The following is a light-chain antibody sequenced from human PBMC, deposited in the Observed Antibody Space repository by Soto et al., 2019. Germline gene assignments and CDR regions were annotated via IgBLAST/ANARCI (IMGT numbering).Light chain of an antibody. V-gene: IGKV3-20*01. Sequence: EIVLTQSPGTLSLSPGERATLSCRASQTVSSYLLWYQQKPGQAPRLLIYDASNRATGIPDRFSGSGSGTDFTLTISRLEPEDFAVYYCQQYGSSPWTFGQGTKVDIK. CDR3: QQYGSSPWT. CDR1: QTVSSY. CDR2: DAS. J-gene: IGKJ1*01.